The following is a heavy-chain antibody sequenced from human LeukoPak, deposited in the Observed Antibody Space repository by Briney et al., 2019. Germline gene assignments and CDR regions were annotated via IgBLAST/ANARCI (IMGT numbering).Heavy chain of an antibody. CDR1: GFTFSSYG. D-gene: IGHD6-13*01. CDR3: AKDLGYSSSCIDY. CDR2: ISYDGSNK. Sequence: GGSLRLSCAASGFTFSSYGMHWVRQAPGKGLEWVAVISYDGSNKYYADSVKGRFTISRDNSKNTLYLQMNSLRAEDTAVYYCAKDLGYSSSCIDYWGQGTLVTVSS. V-gene: IGHV3-30*18. J-gene: IGHJ4*02.